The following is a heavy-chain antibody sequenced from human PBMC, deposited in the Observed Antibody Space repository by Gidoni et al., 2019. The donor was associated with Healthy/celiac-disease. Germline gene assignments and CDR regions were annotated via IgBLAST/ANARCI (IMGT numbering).Heavy chain of an antibody. D-gene: IGHD6-19*01. V-gene: IGHV3-15*01. CDR3: TTRGIAVWWVYYYYGMDV. Sequence: EVQLVASGGGLVKPGGSLRLSCAASGFTFSNAWMSWVRQAPGKGLEWVGRIKSKTDGGTTDYAAPVKGRFTISRDDSKNTLYLQMNSLKTEDTAVYYCTTRGIAVWWVYYYYGMDVWGQGTTVTVSS. J-gene: IGHJ6*02. CDR2: IKSKTDGGTT. CDR1: GFTFSNAW.